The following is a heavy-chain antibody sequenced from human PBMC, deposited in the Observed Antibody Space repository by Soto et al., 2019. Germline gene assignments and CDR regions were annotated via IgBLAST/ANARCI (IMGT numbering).Heavy chain of an antibody. D-gene: IGHD3-10*02. Sequence: GKGLEWVSAISGSGGSTYYADSVKGRFTISRDNSKNTLYLQMNSLRAEDTAVYYCFFFSSRRRHTRCSLGLGIPAQPLFRSRHS. J-gene: IGHJ5*01. CDR3: FFFSSRRRHTRCSLGLGIPAQPLFRSRHS. V-gene: IGHV3-23*01. CDR2: ISGSGGST.